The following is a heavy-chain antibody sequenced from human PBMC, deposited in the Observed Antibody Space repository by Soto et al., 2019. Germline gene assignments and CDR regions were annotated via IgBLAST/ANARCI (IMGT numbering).Heavy chain of an antibody. V-gene: IGHV1-58*01. CDR2: IVVGSGNT. CDR1: GFTFTSSA. Sequence: SVKVSCKASGFTFTSSAVQWVRQARGQRLEWIGWIVVGSGNTNYAQKFQERVTITRDTSTSTAYMELSSLRSEDTAVYYCAAQKTFYYYDNPGCPIDPWGQGTLVTVSS. D-gene: IGHD3-22*01. CDR3: AAQKTFYYYDNPGCPIDP. J-gene: IGHJ5*02.